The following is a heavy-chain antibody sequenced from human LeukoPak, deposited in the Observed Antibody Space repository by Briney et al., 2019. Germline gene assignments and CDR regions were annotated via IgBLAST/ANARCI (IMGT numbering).Heavy chain of an antibody. CDR1: GGSFSGYY. V-gene: IGHV4-34*01. Sequence: SETLSLTFAVYGGSFSGYYWSWIRQPPGKGLEWIGEINHSGSTNYNPSLKSRVTISVDTSKNQFSLKLSSVTAADTAVYYCARGDYFDSRGYYPLNYWGQGTLVTVSS. CDR3: ARGDYFDSRGYYPLNY. D-gene: IGHD3-22*01. CDR2: INHSGST. J-gene: IGHJ4*02.